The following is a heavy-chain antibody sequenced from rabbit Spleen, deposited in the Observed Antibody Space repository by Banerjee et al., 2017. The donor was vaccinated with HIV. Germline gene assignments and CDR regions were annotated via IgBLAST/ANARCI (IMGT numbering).Heavy chain of an antibody. D-gene: IGHD1-1*01. CDR3: ARDLVGVIGWNFYL. CDR1: GLDFSSTYW. Sequence: QQQLEESGGGLVKPGGTLTLTCKASGLDFSSTYWICWVRQAPGKGLEWIACINAATGKPVYATWAKGRFTISRTSSTTVTLRMTSLTAADRAAYFCARDLVGVIGWNFYLWGQGTLVTVS. CDR2: INAATGKP. V-gene: IGHV1S45*01. J-gene: IGHJ4*01.